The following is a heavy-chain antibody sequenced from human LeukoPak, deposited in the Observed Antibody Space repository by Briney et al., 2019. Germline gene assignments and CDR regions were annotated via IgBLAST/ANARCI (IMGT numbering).Heavy chain of an antibody. J-gene: IGHJ4*02. D-gene: IGHD3-16*01. V-gene: IGHV3-33*01. CDR3: ARGGGGGKAPYFDY. CDR1: GFTFSSYG. Sequence: GGSLRLSCAASGFTFSSYGMHWVRHAPGKGLEWVAVIWYDGSNKYYADSVKGRFTISRDNSKNTLYLQMNSLRAEDTAVYYCARGGGGGKAPYFDYWGQGTLVTVSS. CDR2: IWYDGSNK.